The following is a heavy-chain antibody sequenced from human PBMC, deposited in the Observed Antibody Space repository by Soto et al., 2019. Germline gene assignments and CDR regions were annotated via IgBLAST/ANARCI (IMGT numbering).Heavy chain of an antibody. CDR1: GFTFSSYG. CDR2: ISYDGSNK. Sequence: QVQLVESGGGGVQPGRSLRLSCAASGFTFSSYGIHWVRQAPGKGLEWVAVISYDGSNKYYADSVKGRFTISRDNSKNTLYLQMNSLRAEDTAVYYCAKGLAYCGGDCYSHFDLWGRGTLVTVSS. V-gene: IGHV3-30*18. CDR3: AKGLAYCGGDCYSHFDL. D-gene: IGHD2-21*02. J-gene: IGHJ2*01.